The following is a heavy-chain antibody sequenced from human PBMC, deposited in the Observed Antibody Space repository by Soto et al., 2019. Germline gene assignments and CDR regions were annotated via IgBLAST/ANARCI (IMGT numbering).Heavy chain of an antibody. CDR1: GFTFSSYS. Sequence: GGSLRLSCAASGFTFSSYSMNWVRQAPGKGLEWVSSISSSSSYIYYADSVKGRFTISRDNAKNSLYLQMNSLRAEDTAVYYCARDAIWGFYKDAFDIWGQGTMVTVSS. CDR2: ISSSSSYI. J-gene: IGHJ3*02. V-gene: IGHV3-21*01. D-gene: IGHD3-9*01. CDR3: ARDAIWGFYKDAFDI.